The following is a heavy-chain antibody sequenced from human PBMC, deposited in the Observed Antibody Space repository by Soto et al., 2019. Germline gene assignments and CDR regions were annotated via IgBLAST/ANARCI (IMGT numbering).Heavy chain of an antibody. CDR2: ISGSGGST. J-gene: IGHJ4*02. CDR3: AKERGFGVVCLDY. V-gene: IGHV3-23*01. CDR1: GFSFSSYA. Sequence: EVQLLESGGGLVQPGGSLRLSCAASGFSFSSYAMSWVRQAPGKGLEWVSAISGSGGSTYYADSVKGRFTISRDNSKNTLYLQMNCLRAEETAVYYCAKERGFGVVCLDYWGQGTLVTVSS. D-gene: IGHD3-3*01.